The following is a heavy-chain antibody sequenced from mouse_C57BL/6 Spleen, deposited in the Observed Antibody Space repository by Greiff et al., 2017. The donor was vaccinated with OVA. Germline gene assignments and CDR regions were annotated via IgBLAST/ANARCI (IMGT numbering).Heavy chain of an antibody. CDR1: GYTFTDYY. D-gene: IGHD2-12*01. CDR3: AREGTLYSNRDYAMDY. Sequence: QVQLQQSGPELVKPGASVKISCKASGYTFTDYYINWVKQRPGQGLEWIGWIYPGSGNTKYNEKFKGKATLTVDKSSSTAYMQLSSLTSEDSAVYFCAREGTLYSNRDYAMDYWGQGTSVTVSS. J-gene: IGHJ4*01. CDR2: IYPGSGNT. V-gene: IGHV1-84*01.